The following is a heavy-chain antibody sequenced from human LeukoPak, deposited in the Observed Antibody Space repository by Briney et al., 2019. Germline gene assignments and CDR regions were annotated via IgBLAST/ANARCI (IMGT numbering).Heavy chain of an antibody. CDR3: ARGPGAARPGRGYSYGYRNWFDP. Sequence: SETLSLTCAVYGGSFSGYYWSWIRQPPGKGLEWIGEINHSGSTNYNPSLKSRVTISVDTSKNQFSLKLSSVTAADTAVYYCARGPGAARPGRGYSYGYRNWFDPWGQGTLVTVSS. D-gene: IGHD5-18*01. CDR2: INHSGST. J-gene: IGHJ5*02. V-gene: IGHV4-34*01. CDR1: GGSFSGYY.